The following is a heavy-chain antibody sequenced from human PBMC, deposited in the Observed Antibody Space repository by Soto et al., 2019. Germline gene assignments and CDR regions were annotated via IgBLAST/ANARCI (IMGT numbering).Heavy chain of an antibody. D-gene: IGHD2-15*01. V-gene: IGHV3-48*01. Sequence: GGSLRLSCAAPGFTFSSYSMNWVRQAPGKGLEWVSYISSSSSTIYYADSVKGRFTISRDNAKNSLYLQMNSLRAEDTAVYYCARDRSPRDFDYWGQGTLVTVSS. CDR3: ARDRSPRDFDY. CDR1: GFTFSSYS. CDR2: ISSSSSTI. J-gene: IGHJ4*02.